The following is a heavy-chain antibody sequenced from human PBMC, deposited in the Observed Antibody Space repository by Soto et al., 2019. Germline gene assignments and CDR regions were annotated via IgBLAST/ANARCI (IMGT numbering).Heavy chain of an antibody. V-gene: IGHV1-18*01. CDR3: TRDQERYFDWLPRYYYSYYMDV. D-gene: IGHD3-9*01. CDR1: GYTFTSYG. CDR2: ISAYNGNT. J-gene: IGHJ6*03. Sequence: ASVKVSCKASGYTFTSYGISWVRQAPGQGLEWMGWISAYNGNTNYAQKHQGRVTMTTDTSTSTAYMEMRNLRSDDTAVNYCTRDQERYFDWLPRYYYSYYMDVWGKGTTVTVPS.